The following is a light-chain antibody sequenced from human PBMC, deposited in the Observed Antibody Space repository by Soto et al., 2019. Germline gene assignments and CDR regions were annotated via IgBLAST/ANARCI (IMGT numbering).Light chain of an antibody. CDR3: SSYGDSNTV. J-gene: IGLJ1*01. Sequence: QSALTQPPSASGSPGQSVTISCTGTSSDVGGYNYVSWYQQYPGKAPKLMIYEVTKQPSGVPDRFSGSKSGNTASLTVSGLQAEDEADYYCSSYGDSNTVFGTGTKLTVL. CDR2: EVT. V-gene: IGLV2-8*01. CDR1: SSDVGGYNY.